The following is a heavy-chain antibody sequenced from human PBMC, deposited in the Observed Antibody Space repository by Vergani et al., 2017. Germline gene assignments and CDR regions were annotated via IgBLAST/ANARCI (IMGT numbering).Heavy chain of an antibody. J-gene: IGHJ4*02. V-gene: IGHV3-53*01. CDR3: ARDFVGASQFDY. CDR2: IYSGGST. CDR1: GFTVSSNY. Sequence: EVQLVESGGGLIQPGGSLRLSCAASGFTVSSNYMSWVRQAPGKGLEWVSVIYSGGSTYYADSVKGRFTISRDNSKNTLYLQMNRLRAEDTAVYDCARDFVGASQFDYWGQGTLVTVSS. D-gene: IGHD1-26*01.